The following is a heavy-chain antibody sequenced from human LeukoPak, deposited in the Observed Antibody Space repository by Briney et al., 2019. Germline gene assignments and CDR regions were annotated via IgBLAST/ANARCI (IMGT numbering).Heavy chain of an antibody. D-gene: IGHD3-10*01. V-gene: IGHV4-59*01. J-gene: IGHJ3*02. Sequence: SETLSLTCTVSGGSISSYYWSWLRQPPGKGLEWIGYIYYSGSTNYNPSLKSRVTISLDTSKDQFSLKLSSLTAADTAVYYCARRVAGESRAFDIWGQGTMVTVSS. CDR1: GGSISSYY. CDR2: IYYSGST. CDR3: ARRVAGESRAFDI.